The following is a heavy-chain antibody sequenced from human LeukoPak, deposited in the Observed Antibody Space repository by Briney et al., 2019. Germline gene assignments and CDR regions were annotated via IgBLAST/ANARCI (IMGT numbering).Heavy chain of an antibody. V-gene: IGHV4-34*01. CDR2: INHSGST. CDR3: ARGRPIFGVAYYMDV. D-gene: IGHD3-3*01. Sequence: SETLSLTCAVYGGSFSGYYWSWIRQPPGKGLEWIGEINHSGSTNYNPSLKSRVTISVDTSKNQFSLRLSSVTAADTAVYYCARGRPIFGVAYYMDVWGKGTTVTVSS. J-gene: IGHJ6*03. CDR1: GGSFSGYY.